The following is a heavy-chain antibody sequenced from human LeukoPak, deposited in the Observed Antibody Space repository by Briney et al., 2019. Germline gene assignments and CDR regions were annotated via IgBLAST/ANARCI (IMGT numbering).Heavy chain of an antibody. J-gene: IGHJ5*02. CDR1: GVPISGYW. D-gene: IGHD3-10*01. Sequence: GGSLRLSCAASGVPISGYWMSWVRQAPGKGLEWVANIKQDASEIYYVASVRGRFTISRDNAKNSVFLQMNSLRAEDTAVYYCARGRSYNWFDPWGQGTLVTVSS. CDR2: IKQDASEI. V-gene: IGHV3-7*01. CDR3: ARGRSYNWFDP.